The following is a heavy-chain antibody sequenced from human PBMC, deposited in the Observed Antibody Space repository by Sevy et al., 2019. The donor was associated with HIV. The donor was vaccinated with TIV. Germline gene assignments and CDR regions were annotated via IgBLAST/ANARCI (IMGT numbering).Heavy chain of an antibody. V-gene: IGHV3-7*01. Sequence: GGSLRLSCAASGFTFTRYWMTWVRPAPGKGLQWLGNIHEDGTEKYYRDSVRGRFTISRDNAKKSLHLQMNSLRVDDTAVYYCARDVAAGDFWGQGTLVTVSS. CDR3: ARDVAAGDF. D-gene: IGHD2-21*01. CDR1: GFTFTRYW. CDR2: IHEDGTEK. J-gene: IGHJ4*02.